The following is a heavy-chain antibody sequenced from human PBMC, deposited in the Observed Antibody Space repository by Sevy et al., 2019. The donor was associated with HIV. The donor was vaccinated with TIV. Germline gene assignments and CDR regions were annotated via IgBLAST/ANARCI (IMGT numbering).Heavy chain of an antibody. V-gene: IGHV3-30*04. D-gene: IGHD3-22*01. CDR1: GFTFSSYA. Sequence: GSLRLSCAASGFTFSSYAMHWVRQAPGKGLEWVAVISYDGSNKYYADSVKGRFTISRDNSKNTLYLQMNSLRAEDTAVYYCARDGYYYDSSGYSHFDYWGQGTLVTVSS. CDR3: ARDGYYYDSSGYSHFDY. CDR2: ISYDGSNK. J-gene: IGHJ4*02.